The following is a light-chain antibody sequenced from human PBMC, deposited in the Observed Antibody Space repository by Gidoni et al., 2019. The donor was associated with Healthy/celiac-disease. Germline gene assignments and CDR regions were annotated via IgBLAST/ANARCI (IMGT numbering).Light chain of an antibody. Sequence: DIQMTQSPSSLSASVGDRVTITCRASQSISSYLNWYQQKPAKAPKLLIYAASSLQSGVPSRFSGSGSGTDFTLTISSLQPADFATYYCQQSYSTPLTFGGGTKVEIK. CDR3: QQSYSTPLT. CDR1: QSISSY. V-gene: IGKV1-39*01. CDR2: AAS. J-gene: IGKJ4*01.